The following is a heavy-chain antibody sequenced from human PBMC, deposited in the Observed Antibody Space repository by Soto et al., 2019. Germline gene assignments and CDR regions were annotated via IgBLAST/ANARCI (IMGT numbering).Heavy chain of an antibody. V-gene: IGHV4-39*01. D-gene: IGHD3-22*01. CDR2: IYYSGST. CDR3: ASSITMIVVVTEYFQH. CDR1: GGSISSSSYY. Sequence: QLQLQESGPGLVKPSETLSLTCTVSGGSISSSSYYWGWIRQPPGKGLEWIGSIYYSGSTYYNPSLKSRVTISVDTSKNQFSLKLSSVTAADTAVYYCASSITMIVVVTEYFQHWGQGTLVTVSS. J-gene: IGHJ1*01.